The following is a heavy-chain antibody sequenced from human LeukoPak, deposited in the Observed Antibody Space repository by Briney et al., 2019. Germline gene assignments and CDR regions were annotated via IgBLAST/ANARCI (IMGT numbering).Heavy chain of an antibody. CDR2: VYYSGTT. Sequence: SETLSLTCTVSGGSISYYYWSWIRQSPGKGLEWIGYVYYSGTTNYNPSLKSRVTISVDTSKNQFSLELRSVTAADTAVYYCAREDPQTRVPEGMDVWGQGTTVTVSS. CDR1: GGSISYYY. D-gene: IGHD4/OR15-4a*01. J-gene: IGHJ6*02. CDR3: AREDPQTRVPEGMDV. V-gene: IGHV4-59*01.